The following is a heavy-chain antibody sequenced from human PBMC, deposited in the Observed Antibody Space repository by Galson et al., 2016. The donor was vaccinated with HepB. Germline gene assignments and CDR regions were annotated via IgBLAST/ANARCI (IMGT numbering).Heavy chain of an antibody. CDR1: GFTFINYG. Sequence: SLRLSCAASGFTFINYGMNWVRQAPGKELEWVALISDDGRDKEYEDSVKGRFTISRDNSNNTLYLQMNSLRPEDTALYYCAKEYCSGDSCFSGTFDYWGQGSPVTVAS. V-gene: IGHV3-30*18. CDR3: AKEYCSGDSCFSGTFDY. CDR2: ISDDGRDK. D-gene: IGHD2-15*01. J-gene: IGHJ4*02.